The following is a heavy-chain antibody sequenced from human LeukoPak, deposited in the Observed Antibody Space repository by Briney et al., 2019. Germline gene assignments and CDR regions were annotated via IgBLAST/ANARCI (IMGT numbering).Heavy chain of an antibody. Sequence: GGSLRLSCAASGFTFDDYAMHWVRQAPGKGLEWVSGISWNSGSIGYADSVKGRFTISRDNAKNSLYLQMNSLRAEDTALYYCAKDFTLGSGWSRGYWYFDLWGRGTLVTVSS. V-gene: IGHV3-9*01. CDR1: GFTFDDYA. CDR2: ISWNSGSI. J-gene: IGHJ2*01. CDR3: AKDFTLGSGWSRGYWYFDL. D-gene: IGHD6-19*01.